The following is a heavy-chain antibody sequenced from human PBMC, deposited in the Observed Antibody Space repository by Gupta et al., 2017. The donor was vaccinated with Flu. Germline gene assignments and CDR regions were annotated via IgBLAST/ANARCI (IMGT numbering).Heavy chain of an antibody. CDR3: ARPALDDYASYHIDL. Sequence: EVQLVESGGGLVKPGGSLRLSCAASGFTFGSCSMHWVRQAPGKGLEWVSSITFRGTYIYYAVSVKGRFTISRDNAKNSLYLQMNSLTLEDTATYYCARPALDDYASYHIDLWGQGALVAVSS. V-gene: IGHV3-21*02. D-gene: IGHD3-16*01. CDR1: GFTFGSCS. CDR2: ITFRGTYI. J-gene: IGHJ4*02.